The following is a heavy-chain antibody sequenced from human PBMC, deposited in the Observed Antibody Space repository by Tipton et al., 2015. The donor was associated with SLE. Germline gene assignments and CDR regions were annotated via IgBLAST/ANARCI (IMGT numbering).Heavy chain of an antibody. CDR2: IYYSGST. CDR3: ARHKLGFSWSYFDS. D-gene: IGHD3-3*01. J-gene: IGHJ4*02. Sequence: TLSLTCTVSGGSISSSSYYWGWIRQPPGKGLEWIGSIYYSGSTYYNPSLKSRVTISVDTSKNQFSLKLSSVTAADTAVYYCARHKLGFSWSYFDSWGQGTLVTVSS. V-gene: IGHV4-39*07. CDR1: GGSISSSSYY.